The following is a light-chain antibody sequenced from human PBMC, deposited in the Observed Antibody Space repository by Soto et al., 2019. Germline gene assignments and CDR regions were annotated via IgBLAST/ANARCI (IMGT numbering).Light chain of an antibody. Sequence: DLQRNQCPSTQSASIVHRFTITCHASQSISTRLAWYQQKPGKAPRLLIYDASSLESGVPSRFSGSASGTEFTLTISSLQPDDFAIYYCQQYNNWPPRTFGQGTKVDIK. CDR3: QQYNNWPPRT. V-gene: IGKV1-5*01. CDR1: QSISTR. J-gene: IGKJ1*01. CDR2: DAS.